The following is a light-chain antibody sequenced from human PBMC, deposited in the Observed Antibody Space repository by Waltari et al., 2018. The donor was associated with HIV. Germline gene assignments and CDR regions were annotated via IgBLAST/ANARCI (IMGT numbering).Light chain of an antibody. CDR3: QVWDSAGDHPYV. CDR2: DDT. J-gene: IGLJ1*01. V-gene: IGLV3-21*02. Sequence: SYVLTQPPSVSVAPGQTARITCGGDSIGTKSVHWSQRKPGQAPVLVLYDDTDRPSGIPERFSGANSGNTATLTISRVEAGDEADYYCQVWDSAGDHPYVFGTGTEVTVL. CDR1: SIGTKS.